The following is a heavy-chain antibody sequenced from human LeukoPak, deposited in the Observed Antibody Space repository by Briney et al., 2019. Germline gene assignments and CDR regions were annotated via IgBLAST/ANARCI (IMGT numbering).Heavy chain of an antibody. V-gene: IGHV4-4*07. J-gene: IGHJ4*02. CDR2: IYPSGST. D-gene: IGHD3-22*01. CDR1: GVSISNYY. Sequence: SETLSLTCTVSGVSISNYYWSWIRQPAGKGLEWIGRIYPSGSTNYNPSLKSRVTMSVDTSKNQFSLKLTSVTAADTAVYYCARGVSSGYYPVYYFDYWGQGTLVTVSS. CDR3: ARGVSSGYYPVYYFDY.